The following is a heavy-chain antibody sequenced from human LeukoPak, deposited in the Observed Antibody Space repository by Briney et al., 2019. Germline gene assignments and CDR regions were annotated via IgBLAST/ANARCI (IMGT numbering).Heavy chain of an antibody. CDR3: ARDQTAAGKFDP. J-gene: IGHJ5*02. CDR2: IYNSGST. D-gene: IGHD6-13*01. CDR1: GGSISSYY. V-gene: IGHV4-59*12. Sequence: SETLSLTCTVSGGSISSYYWSWIRQAPGKGLEWIGSIYNSGSTYYNPSLKSRVTISVDTSKNQFSLKLSSVTAADTAVYYCARDQTAAGKFDPWGQGTLVTVSS.